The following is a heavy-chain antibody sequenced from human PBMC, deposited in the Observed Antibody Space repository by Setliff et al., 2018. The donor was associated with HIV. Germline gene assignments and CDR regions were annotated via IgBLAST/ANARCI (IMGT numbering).Heavy chain of an antibody. V-gene: IGHV7-4-1*02. Sequence: GASVKVSCKASGYTFTSYGLSWVRQAPGQGLEWMGWINTYTGSPTYAQDFTGRFLFSLDTSVSTAYLEISSLKAEDTAVYYCARDDPRRGIFGGLDYWGQGTLVTVSS. D-gene: IGHD3-3*01. CDR2: INTYTGSP. CDR1: GYTFTSYG. CDR3: ARDDPRRGIFGGLDY. J-gene: IGHJ4*02.